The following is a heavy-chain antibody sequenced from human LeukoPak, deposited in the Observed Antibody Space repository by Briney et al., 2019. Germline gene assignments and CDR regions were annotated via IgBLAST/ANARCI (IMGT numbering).Heavy chain of an antibody. V-gene: IGHV4-31*03. D-gene: IGHD3-3*01. CDR1: GGSISSGGYY. CDR3: ARGGRITIFGVVIPQPAHSSWFDP. J-gene: IGHJ5*02. CDR2: IYYGGST. Sequence: SQTLSLTCTVSGGSISSGGYYWSWIRQHPGKGLEWIGYIYYGGSTYYNPSLKSRVTISVDTSKNQFSLKLSSVTAADTAVYYCARGGRITIFGVVIPQPAHSSWFDPWGQGTLVTVSS.